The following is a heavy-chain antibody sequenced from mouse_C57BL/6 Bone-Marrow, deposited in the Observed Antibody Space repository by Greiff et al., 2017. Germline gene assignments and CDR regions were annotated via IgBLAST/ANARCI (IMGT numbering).Heavy chain of an antibody. V-gene: IGHV14-4*01. CDR3: TTLWYFDY. J-gene: IGHJ2*01. Sequence: EVQLQQSGAELVRPGASVKLSCTASGFNIKDDYMHWVKQRPEQGLEWIGWIDPENGDTEYASNFQGKATITADTSSNTAYLQLSSLTSEDTAVYYCTTLWYFDYWGQGTTLTVSS. CDR2: IDPENGDT. D-gene: IGHD1-1*02. CDR1: GFNIKDDY.